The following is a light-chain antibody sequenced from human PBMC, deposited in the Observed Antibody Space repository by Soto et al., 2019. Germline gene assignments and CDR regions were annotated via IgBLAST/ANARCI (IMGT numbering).Light chain of an antibody. CDR2: EGS. J-gene: IGLJ1*01. CDR1: SSDVGGYNL. CDR3: CSYARSSTVYV. Sequence: QSALTQPASVSGSPGQSITISCTGTSSDVGGYNLVSWYQHHPGKAPKLMIYEGSKRPSGVSNRFSGSKSGNTASLTISGLQAEDEADYYCCSYARSSTVYVFGTGTQRTVI. V-gene: IGLV2-23*01.